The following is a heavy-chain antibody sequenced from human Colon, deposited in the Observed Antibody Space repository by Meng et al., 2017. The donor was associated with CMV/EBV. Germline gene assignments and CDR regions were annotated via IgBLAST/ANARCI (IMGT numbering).Heavy chain of an antibody. CDR3: AKDGGAYYGGYYFDY. CDR2: IWYDGSKK. Sequence: SGFTVSTYGMHWVRQATGKGLEWVGMIWYDGSKKYYEDSVKGRFTISRDNSKNTVYLEMNSLRAEDTAIYYCAKDGGAYYGGYYFDYWGQGTLVTVSS. J-gene: IGHJ4*02. CDR1: GFTVSTYG. D-gene: IGHD2-21*01. V-gene: IGHV3-33*06.